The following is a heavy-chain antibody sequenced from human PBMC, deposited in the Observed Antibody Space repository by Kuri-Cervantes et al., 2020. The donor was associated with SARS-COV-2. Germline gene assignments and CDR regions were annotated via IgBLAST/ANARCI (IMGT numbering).Heavy chain of an antibody. J-gene: IGHJ4*02. Sequence: SVKVSCKASGGTFSSYAISWVRQAPGQGLEWMGRIIPIFGTANYAQKFQGRVTITADESTSTAYMELSSLRSEDTAVYYCAGVGYCSSTSCYAFDNWGQGTLVTVSS. V-gene: IGHV1-69*13. CDR3: AGVGYCSSTSCYAFDN. D-gene: IGHD2-2*01. CDR1: GGTFSSYA. CDR2: IIPIFGTA.